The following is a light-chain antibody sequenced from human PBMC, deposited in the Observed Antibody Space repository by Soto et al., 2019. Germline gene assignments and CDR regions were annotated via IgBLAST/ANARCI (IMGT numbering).Light chain of an antibody. CDR3: QQYDFSPPLYT. CDR2: ATS. V-gene: IGKV3-20*01. CDR1: QNVDSTY. J-gene: IGKJ2*01. Sequence: EIVLTQSPDTLSLSPGETATLSCRASQNVDSTYLAWYQQKPGLPPTLLIYATSTRAAGIPDRFSGSGSGTDFTLTIDTLELEDFAVYYCQQYDFSPPLYTFGQGTKLEI.